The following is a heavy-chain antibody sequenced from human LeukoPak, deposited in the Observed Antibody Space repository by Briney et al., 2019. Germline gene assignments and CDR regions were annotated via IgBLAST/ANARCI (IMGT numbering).Heavy chain of an antibody. V-gene: IGHV4-39*01. CDR1: GGSISSSSYY. D-gene: IGHD1-26*01. J-gene: IGHJ4*02. CDR2: IYYSGST. Sequence: PSETLSLTCTVSGGSISSSSYYWGWIRQPPGKGLEWIGSIYYSGSTYYNPSLKSRVTISVDTSKNQFSLKLSSVTAADTAVYYCARQEGGIVGPYWGQGTLVTVSS. CDR3: ARQEGGIVGPY.